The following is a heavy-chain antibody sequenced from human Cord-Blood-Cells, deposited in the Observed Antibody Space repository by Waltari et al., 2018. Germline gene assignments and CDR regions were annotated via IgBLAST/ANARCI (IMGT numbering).Heavy chain of an antibody. CDR3: ARETDDVWSGSHFDD. CDR2: MSSCGSTV. J-gene: IGHJ4*02. CDR1: GFTFSSYE. D-gene: IGHD3-3*01. V-gene: IGHV3-48*03. Sequence: EVQLVESGGGLVQPGGSLRLSCAASGFTFSSYEMNWVRQAPGKGLEWVSYMSSCGSTVYYANSVKGRLPSTRDNAKNSLFLQRNSLRAEDTAVYYCARETDDVWSGSHFDDWGQGTLVTVSS.